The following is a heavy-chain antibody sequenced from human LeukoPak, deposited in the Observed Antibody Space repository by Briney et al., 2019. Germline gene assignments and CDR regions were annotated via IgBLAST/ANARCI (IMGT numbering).Heavy chain of an antibody. CDR1: GGSISSYY. CDR3: ARDLGYCSSTSCATRAFDI. CDR2: IYYSGST. Sequence: SETLPLTCTVSGGSISSYYWSWIRQPPGKGLEWIGYIYYSGSTNYNPSLKSRVTISVDTSKNQFSLKLSSVTAADTAVYYCARDLGYCSSTSCATRAFDIWGQGTMVTVSS. J-gene: IGHJ3*02. V-gene: IGHV4-59*12. D-gene: IGHD2-2*01.